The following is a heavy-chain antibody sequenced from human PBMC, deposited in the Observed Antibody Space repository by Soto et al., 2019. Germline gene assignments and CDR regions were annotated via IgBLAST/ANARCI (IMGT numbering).Heavy chain of an antibody. J-gene: IGHJ4*02. V-gene: IGHV3-74*01. CDR2: INSDGSST. Sequence: GGSLRLSCAASGFTFSSYWMHWVRQAPGKGLVWVSRINSDGSSTSYADSVKGRFTISRDNAKNTLYLQMNSLRAEDTAVYYCVIDLDKVAGTFYYWGQGTLVTVSS. CDR3: VIDLDKVAGTFYY. CDR1: GFTFSSYW. D-gene: IGHD6-19*01.